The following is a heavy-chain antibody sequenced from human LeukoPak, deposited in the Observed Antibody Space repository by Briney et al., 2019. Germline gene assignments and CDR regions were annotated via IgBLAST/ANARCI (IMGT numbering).Heavy chain of an antibody. CDR2: INPNSGGT. D-gene: IGHD5-18*01. Sequence: ASVKVSCKASGYTFTGYYMHWVRQAPGQGLEWMGWINPNSGGTNYAQKFQGRVTMTRDKSISTVYMELSRLRSDDTAVYYCARNVHNTAMALNYWGQGTMVTVSS. CDR1: GYTFTGYY. CDR3: ARNVHNTAMALNY. V-gene: IGHV1-2*02. J-gene: IGHJ4*02.